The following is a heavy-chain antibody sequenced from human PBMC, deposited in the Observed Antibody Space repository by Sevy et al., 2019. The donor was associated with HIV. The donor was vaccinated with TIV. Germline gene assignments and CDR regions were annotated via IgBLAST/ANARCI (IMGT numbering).Heavy chain of an antibody. Sequence: SETLSLTCTVSGGSISSYYWSWIRQPTGKGLEWIGLSYTSGSTNYNPSLKSRVTMSVDTSKNQFSLKLSSVTAADTAVYYCARDRLAAADLNWFDPWGQGTLVTVSS. CDR3: ARDRLAAADLNWFDP. CDR1: GGSISSYY. J-gene: IGHJ5*02. D-gene: IGHD6-13*01. CDR2: SYTSGST. V-gene: IGHV4-4*07.